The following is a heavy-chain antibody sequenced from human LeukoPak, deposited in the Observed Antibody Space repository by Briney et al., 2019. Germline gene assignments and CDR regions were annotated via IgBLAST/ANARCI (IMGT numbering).Heavy chain of an antibody. Sequence: SVEVSCKASGYTFTGHYLHWVRQAPGQGLEWMGWLNPNTGDTLYIQKFQGRVTMTGDTSISTAYMELSSLMSDDTAVYYCTRIGLKTTGYYRLDYWGQGTLVTVSS. CDR3: TRIGLKTTGYYRLDY. D-gene: IGHD3-9*01. CDR2: LNPNTGDT. J-gene: IGHJ4*02. V-gene: IGHV1-2*02. CDR1: GYTFTGHY.